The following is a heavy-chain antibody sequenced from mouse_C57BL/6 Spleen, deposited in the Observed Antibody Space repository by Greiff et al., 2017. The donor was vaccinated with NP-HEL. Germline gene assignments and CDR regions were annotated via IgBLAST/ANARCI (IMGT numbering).Heavy chain of an antibody. V-gene: IGHV5-4*01. CDR3: ERDGDYYGSSSWFAY. CDR2: ISDGGSYT. Sequence: EVQRVESGGGLVKPGGSLKLSCAASGFTFSSYAMSWVRQTPEKRLEWVATISDGGSYTYYPDNVKGRFTISRDNAKNNLYLQMSHLKSEDTAMYYGERDGDYYGSSSWFAYWGQRTLVTVSA. D-gene: IGHD1-1*01. J-gene: IGHJ3*01. CDR1: GFTFSSYA.